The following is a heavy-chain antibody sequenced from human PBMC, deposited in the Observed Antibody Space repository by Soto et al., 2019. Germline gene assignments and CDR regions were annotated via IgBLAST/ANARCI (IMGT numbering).Heavy chain of an antibody. V-gene: IGHV3-15*01. D-gene: IGHD2-15*01. J-gene: IGHJ3*02. CDR3: TTDRILGYGSGVSCSNDAFNI. CDR1: GFTFSNAW. Sequence: EVQLVESGGGLVKPGGSLRLSCAASGFTFSNAWMSWVRQAPGKGLEWVGRIKSKTDGGTTDYAAPVKGRFTISRDDSKNTRYLQMNSLKTEDTAVYYCTTDRILGYGSGVSCSNDAFNIWGQGQWSPSLQ. CDR2: IKSKTDGGTT.